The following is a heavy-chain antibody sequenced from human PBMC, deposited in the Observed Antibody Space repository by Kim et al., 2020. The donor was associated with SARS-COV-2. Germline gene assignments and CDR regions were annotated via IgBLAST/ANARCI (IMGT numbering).Heavy chain of an antibody. D-gene: IGHD6-13*01. Sequence: GGSLRLSCAASGFTFDDYAMHWVRQAPGKGLEWVSGISWNSGSIGYADSVKGRFTISGDNAKNSLYLQMNSLRAEDTALYYCASEEAAAGRYYFDYWGQGTLVTVSS. CDR2: ISWNSGSI. V-gene: IGHV3-9*01. J-gene: IGHJ4*02. CDR1: GFTFDDYA. CDR3: ASEEAAAGRYYFDY.